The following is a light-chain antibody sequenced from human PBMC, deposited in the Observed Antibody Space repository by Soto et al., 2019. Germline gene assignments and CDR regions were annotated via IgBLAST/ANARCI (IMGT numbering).Light chain of an antibody. CDR1: SSDIGADDF. Sequence: QSVLTQPASVSGSPGQSITISCTGTSSDIGADDFVSWYQHHPDKTPKLIIFEVTYRPTGISHRFSASKSGNTASLTISGLQAEDEADYYCSSYTSSSTVVFGGGTKLTVL. J-gene: IGLJ2*01. V-gene: IGLV2-14*01. CDR3: SSYTSSSTVV. CDR2: EVT.